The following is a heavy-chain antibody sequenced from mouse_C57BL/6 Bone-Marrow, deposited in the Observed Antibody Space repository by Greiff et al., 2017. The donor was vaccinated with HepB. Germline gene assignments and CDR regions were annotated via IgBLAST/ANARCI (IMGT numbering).Heavy chain of an antibody. CDR1: GFNIKDDY. Sequence: VQLQQSGAELVRPGASVKLSCTASGFNIKDDYMHWVKQRPEQGLEWIGWLDPENGDTEYASKFQGKATITADTSSNTAYLQLSSLTSEDTAVYYCYYYGSSPCAYWGQGTLVTVSA. D-gene: IGHD1-1*01. V-gene: IGHV14-4*01. CDR3: YYYGSSPCAY. CDR2: LDPENGDT. J-gene: IGHJ3*01.